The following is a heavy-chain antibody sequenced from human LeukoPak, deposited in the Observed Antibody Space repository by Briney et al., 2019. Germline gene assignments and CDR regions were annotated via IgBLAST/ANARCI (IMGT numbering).Heavy chain of an antibody. Sequence: GGSLRLSRAASGFTLRNYAMAWVRQAPGKGLEWVSTISGGGDSTNFADSVKGRFTISRDNSQGTMSLQLSSLRAEDTAIYYCARSSSSWTDFDHWGQGTLVTVSS. D-gene: IGHD6-13*01. J-gene: IGHJ4*02. CDR1: GFTLRNYA. CDR3: ARSSSSWTDFDH. V-gene: IGHV3-23*01. CDR2: ISGGGDST.